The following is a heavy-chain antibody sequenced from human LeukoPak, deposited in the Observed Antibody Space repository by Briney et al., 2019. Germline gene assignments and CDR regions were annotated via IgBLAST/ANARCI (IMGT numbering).Heavy chain of an antibody. CDR2: INHSGST. CDR1: GGSFSGYY. J-gene: IGHJ4*02. D-gene: IGHD4-17*01. V-gene: IGHV4-34*01. Sequence: PSETLSLTCAVYGGSFSGYYWSWIRQPPGKGLEWIGEINHSGSTNYNPSLKSRVTISVDTSKNQFSLKLSSVTAADTAVYYCARGKMTVTTCPAFDYWGQGTLVTVSS. CDR3: ARGKMTVTTCPAFDY.